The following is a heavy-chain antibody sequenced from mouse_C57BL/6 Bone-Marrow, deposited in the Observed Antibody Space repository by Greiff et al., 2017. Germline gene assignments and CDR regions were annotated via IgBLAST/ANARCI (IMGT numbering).Heavy chain of an antibody. CDR2: INPSNGGT. Sequence: QVQLQQSGTELVKPGASVKLSCKASGYTFTSSWMHWVKQRPGQGLAWIGNINPSNGGTNYNEKFKSKATLTVDKSSSTAYMQLSSLTSEDSAVYYCARSPYYYGNAYWGQGTLVTVSA. D-gene: IGHD1-1*01. CDR1: GYTFTSSW. V-gene: IGHV1-53*01. CDR3: ARSPYYYGNAY. J-gene: IGHJ3*01.